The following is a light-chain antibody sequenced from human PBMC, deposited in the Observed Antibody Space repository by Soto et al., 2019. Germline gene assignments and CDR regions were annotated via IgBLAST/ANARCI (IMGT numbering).Light chain of an antibody. CDR3: SSYTRSNTGV. Sequence: QSALTQPASVSGSPGQSITISCTGTSNDVGGYNYVAWYQQHPGKAPKLMFYDVSNRPSGVSNRFSGSKSGNTASLTISGLQAEDEADYYCSSYTRSNTGVFGGGTKLTVL. CDR1: SNDVGGYNY. CDR2: DVS. J-gene: IGLJ3*02. V-gene: IGLV2-14*03.